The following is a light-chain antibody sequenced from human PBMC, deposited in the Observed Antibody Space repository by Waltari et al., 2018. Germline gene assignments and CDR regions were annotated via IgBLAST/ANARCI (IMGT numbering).Light chain of an antibody. CDR2: EVT. CDR3: TSYAGAHNLL. Sequence: QSALTQPPSASGSPGQSVTISCAGTSADVGTYQYVSWYQQHPGRPPKLIIYEVTKRPSGVAARFSGSKSGNTASLTVSGLRAEDEADYYCTSYAGAHNLLFGGGTKLTV. J-gene: IGLJ2*01. CDR1: SADVGTYQY. V-gene: IGLV2-8*01.